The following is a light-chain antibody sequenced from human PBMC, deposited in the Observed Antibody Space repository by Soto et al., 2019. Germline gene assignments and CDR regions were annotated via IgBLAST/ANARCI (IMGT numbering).Light chain of an antibody. V-gene: IGKV1-39*01. CDR2: AAS. Sequence: DIQLSHSPSSLRASIGKRVTITCRASQIISSYLNWYQQKPGKAPKLLIYAASSLQSGVPSRFSGSGSGTDFTLTISSLQPEDFATHYCQPVYSFPLWTFCQ. CDR3: QPVYSFPLWT. CDR1: QIISSY. J-gene: IGKJ1*01.